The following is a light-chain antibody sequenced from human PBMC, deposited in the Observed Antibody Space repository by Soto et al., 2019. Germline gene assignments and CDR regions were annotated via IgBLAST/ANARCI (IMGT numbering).Light chain of an antibody. CDR1: RGIGRY. V-gene: IGKV1-9*01. CDR2: SAS. J-gene: IGKJ5*01. Sequence: IQLTQSPSSLSASVGDRVTITCRASRGIGRYLAWYQQKPGKAPKLLIYSASTLQSGVPSGFTGSGSGTDFTLTISSLQPEDFVTYYCQQLNSYPITFGQGTRLEIK. CDR3: QQLNSYPIT.